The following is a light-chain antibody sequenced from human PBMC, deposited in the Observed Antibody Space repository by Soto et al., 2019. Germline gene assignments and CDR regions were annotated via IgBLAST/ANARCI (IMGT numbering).Light chain of an antibody. V-gene: IGLV1-44*01. CDR1: SSNIGSNT. CDR3: AAWDDSLNGWV. J-gene: IGLJ3*02. Sequence: QSVLTQPPSASGTPGQRVTISCSGRSSNIGSNTVNWYQQLPGTAHKLLIYSNNQRPSGVPGRFSGSKSGTSASLAISGLQSEDEADYYCAAWDDSLNGWVFGGGTKLTVL. CDR2: SNN.